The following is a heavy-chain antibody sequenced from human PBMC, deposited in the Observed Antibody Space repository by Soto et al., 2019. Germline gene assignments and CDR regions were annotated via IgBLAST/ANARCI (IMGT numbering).Heavy chain of an antibody. V-gene: IGHV1-3*01. CDR2: IIGGNGDT. CDR1: GYIFTNYD. D-gene: IGHD5-18*01. CDR3: ASNQKGPYTGMDV. J-gene: IGHJ6*02. Sequence: QVQLVQSGAEMKKPGASVKVSCKASGYIFTNYDMHWVRQAPGQRLEWMGRIIGGNGDTKYSQKFQDRVTFTRDTSASTAYMDLSSLTSEDTAVYYCASNQKGPYTGMDVWGQGTTVTVSS.